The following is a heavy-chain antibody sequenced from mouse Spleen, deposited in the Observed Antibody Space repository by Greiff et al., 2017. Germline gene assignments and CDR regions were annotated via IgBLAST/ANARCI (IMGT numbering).Heavy chain of an antibody. CDR1: GFTFSSYY. J-gene: IGHJ3*01. CDR3: ARGLHYYGYEAY. Sequence: EVMLVESGGGLVKLGGSLKLSCAASGFTFSSYYMSWVRQTPEKRLEWVATISSGGGSTYYPDSVKGRFTISRDNAKNTLYLQMSSLNSEDTAVYYCARGLHYYGYEAYWGQGTLVTVSA. D-gene: IGHD1-2*01. V-gene: IGHV5-9*01. CDR2: ISSGGGST.